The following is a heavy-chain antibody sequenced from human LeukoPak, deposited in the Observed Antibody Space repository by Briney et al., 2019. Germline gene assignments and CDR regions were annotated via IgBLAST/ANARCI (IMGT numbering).Heavy chain of an antibody. CDR2: IIPILGIA. J-gene: IGHJ6*03. V-gene: IGHV1-69*04. D-gene: IGHD2-2*01. Sequence: SVKVSCKASGGTFSSYAISWVRQAPGQGLEWMGRIIPILGIANYAQKFQGRVTITADKSTSTAYMELSSLRSEDTAVYNCARVVFVVVPAPDYYYYYMDVWGKGTTVTVSS. CDR1: GGTFSSYA. CDR3: ARVVFVVVPAPDYYYYYMDV.